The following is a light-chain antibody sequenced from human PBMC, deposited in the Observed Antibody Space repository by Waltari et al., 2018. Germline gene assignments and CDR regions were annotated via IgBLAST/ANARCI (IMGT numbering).Light chain of an antibody. Sequence: QSALTHPAPVSGPPGHSITISCTGTSSDVVSYNYVSWYPQHPGKPPKLMIYGFSYRPSGVPNRFSGSKAGNTACLTISGLQCEDEADYYCSSYITTNTLELFGGGTSLTVL. V-gene: IGLV2-14*03. J-gene: IGLJ2*01. CDR2: GFS. CDR3: SSYITTNTLEL. CDR1: SSDVVSYNY.